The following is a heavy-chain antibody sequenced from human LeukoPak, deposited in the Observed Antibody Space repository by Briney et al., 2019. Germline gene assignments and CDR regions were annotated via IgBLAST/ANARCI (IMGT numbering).Heavy chain of an antibody. D-gene: IGHD2-21*02. Sequence: GGSLRLSCGASGFTFNNYALAWVRQSPGKGLEWVSGITGSGGHTYYAHSVKGRFTISRDNSKNTLYLQMYSLRAEDTAVYYCTKDLTDFHYYYTDVWGKGTTVIVSS. CDR2: ITGSGGHT. CDR3: TKDLTDFHYYYTDV. J-gene: IGHJ6*03. V-gene: IGHV3-23*01. CDR1: GFTFNNYA.